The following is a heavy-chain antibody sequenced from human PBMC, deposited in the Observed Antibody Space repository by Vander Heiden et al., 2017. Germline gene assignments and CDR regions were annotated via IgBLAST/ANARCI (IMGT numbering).Heavy chain of an antibody. Sequence: QVQLVQSGAEVKKPGAAVKVSCKASGYTFPSYYMHWVRQAPGQGLEWMGFINPDGGSTSYAQKFQGRVTMTRDTSTTTVYMELSSLRSEDTAVYYCARNSGSGFDYWGQGTLVTVSS. J-gene: IGHJ4*02. CDR1: GYTFPSYY. CDR3: ARNSGSGFDY. V-gene: IGHV1-46*01. CDR2: INPDGGST. D-gene: IGHD1-26*01.